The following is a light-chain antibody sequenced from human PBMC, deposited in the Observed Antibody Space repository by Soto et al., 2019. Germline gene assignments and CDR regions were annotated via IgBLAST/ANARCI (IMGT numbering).Light chain of an antibody. CDR3: HQYDNYPLT. V-gene: IGKV1-5*01. CDR1: QSVSSW. Sequence: DIQMTQSPSTLSASLGDRVTITCRASQSVSSWLAWYQQKPGRAPKFLIYDASSLESGVPYRFSGSGSGKAFTLTISNLQLDDFGTYYCHQYDNYPLTFGGGAQVEI. CDR2: DAS. J-gene: IGKJ4*01.